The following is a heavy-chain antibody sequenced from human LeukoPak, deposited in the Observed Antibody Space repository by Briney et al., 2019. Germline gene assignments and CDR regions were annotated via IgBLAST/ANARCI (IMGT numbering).Heavy chain of an antibody. D-gene: IGHD4-17*01. V-gene: IGHV5-51*03. CDR2: IYPGDSDT. Sequence: GKSLKISCKGSGYSFTSYWIGWVRQMPGKGLEWMGIIYPGDSDTTYSPSFQGQVTISADKSISTAYLQWSSLKASDTAMYYCTVTTHDAFDIWGQGTMVTVSS. CDR1: GYSFTSYW. CDR3: TVTTHDAFDI. J-gene: IGHJ3*02.